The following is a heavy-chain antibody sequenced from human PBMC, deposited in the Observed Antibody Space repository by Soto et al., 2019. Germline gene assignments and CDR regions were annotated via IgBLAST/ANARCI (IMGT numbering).Heavy chain of an antibody. CDR2: INHSGST. CDR1: GGSFSGYY. V-gene: IGHV4-34*01. CDR3: ERGSLDTATKDFDY. J-gene: IGHJ4*02. D-gene: IGHD6-25*01. Sequence: PSETLSLTCAVYGGSFSGYYWSWIRQPPGKGLEWIGEINHSGSTNYNPSLKSRVTISVDTSKNQFSLKLSSVTAADTAVYYCERGSLDTATKDFDYWGQGTLVTVSS.